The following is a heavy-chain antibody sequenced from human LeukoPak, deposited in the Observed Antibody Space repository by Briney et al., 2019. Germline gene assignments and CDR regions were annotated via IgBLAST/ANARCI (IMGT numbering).Heavy chain of an antibody. V-gene: IGHV1-58*02. J-gene: IGHJ6*02. Sequence: ASVKVSCKASGFTFTSSAMQWVRQARGQRLEWIGWIVVGSGNTNYAQKFQERVTITRDMSTSTAYMELSSLRSEDTAVYYCAAAATYYYGMDVWGQGTTVTVSS. CDR3: AAAATYYYGMDV. CDR2: IVVGSGNT. D-gene: IGHD2-15*01. CDR1: GFTFTSSA.